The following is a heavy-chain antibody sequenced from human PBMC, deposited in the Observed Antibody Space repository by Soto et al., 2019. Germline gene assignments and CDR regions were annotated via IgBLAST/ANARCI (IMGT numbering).Heavy chain of an antibody. CDR2: ISGSGTST. D-gene: IGHD6-19*01. J-gene: IGHJ4*02. Sequence: LSLTCAASGFTFSNFAMSWVRQAPGKGLEWVSAISGSGTSTYDADSVKGRFSISRDNSKNTLYLQMNSLRAEDTAVYYCAKDRKSGSGWYWDYWGQGTLVTVSS. CDR1: GFTFSNFA. CDR3: AKDRKSGSGWYWDY. V-gene: IGHV3-23*01.